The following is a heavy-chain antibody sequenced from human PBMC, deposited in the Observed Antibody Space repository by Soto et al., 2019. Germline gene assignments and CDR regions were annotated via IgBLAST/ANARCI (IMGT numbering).Heavy chain of an antibody. CDR1: GFTFSSYA. J-gene: IGHJ6*02. V-gene: IGHV3-30-3*01. CDR3: ARDKGFYYYYYGMDV. Sequence: QVQLVESGGGVVQPGRSLRLSCAASGFTFSSYAMHWVRQAPGKGLEWVAVISYDGSNKYYADSVKGRFTISSDHSKNSLYLQMNSLRAEDTAVYYCARDKGFYYYYYGMDVWGQGTTVTVSS. CDR2: ISYDGSNK.